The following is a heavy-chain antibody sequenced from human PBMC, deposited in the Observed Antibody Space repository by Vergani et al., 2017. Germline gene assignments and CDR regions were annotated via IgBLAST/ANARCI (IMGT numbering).Heavy chain of an antibody. CDR2: ISSNGGST. CDR3: VKSGTTVTTGLVFDY. Sequence: EVQLVESGGGLVQPGGSLRLSCSASGFTFSSYAMHWVRPAPGKGLEYVSAISSNGGSTYYADSVKGRFTISRDNSKNTLYLQMSSLRAEDTAVYYCVKSGTTVTTGLVFDYWGQGTLVTVSS. J-gene: IGHJ4*02. D-gene: IGHD4-17*01. CDR1: GFTFSSYA. V-gene: IGHV3-64D*06.